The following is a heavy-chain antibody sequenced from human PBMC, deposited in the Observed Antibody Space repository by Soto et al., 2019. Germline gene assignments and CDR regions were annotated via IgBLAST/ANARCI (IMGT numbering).Heavy chain of an antibody. CDR1: GYTFTSYY. CDR2: INPSGGTT. D-gene: IGHD2-8*01. J-gene: IGHJ6*02. Sequence: ASLNVPCKASGYTFTSYYMHCVRQAPGQGLEWMGIINPSGGTTSYAQKLQGRVTMTRDTSTSTVYMELSSLRSEDTAVYYCARASDGMVYAIIHYYGMDVWGQGTTVTVSS. V-gene: IGHV1-46*01. CDR3: ARASDGMVYAIIHYYGMDV.